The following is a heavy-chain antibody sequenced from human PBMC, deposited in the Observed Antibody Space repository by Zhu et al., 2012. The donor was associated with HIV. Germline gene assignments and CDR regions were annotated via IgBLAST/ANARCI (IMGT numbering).Heavy chain of an antibody. CDR3: ARMLGVP. Sequence: QVQLQESGPGLVKPSETLSLTCTVSGGSISSHYWSWIRQPPGKGLEWIGYIYYSGSTNYNPSLKSRVTISVDTSKNQFSLKLSSVTAADTAVYYCARMLGVPWGQGTLDTVSS. CDR2: IYYSGST. CDR1: GGSISSHY. V-gene: IGHV4-59*11. D-gene: IGHD3-10*02. J-gene: IGHJ5*02.